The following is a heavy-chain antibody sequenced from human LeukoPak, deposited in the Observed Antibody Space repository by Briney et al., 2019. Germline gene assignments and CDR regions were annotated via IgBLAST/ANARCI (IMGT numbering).Heavy chain of an antibody. CDR1: GGSISSSSYY. J-gene: IGHJ3*02. V-gene: IGHV4-61*01. CDR2: IYYSGST. D-gene: IGHD1-14*01. CDR3: ARVAPAPMGPGAFDI. Sequence: SETLSLTCTVSGGSISSSSYYWSWIRQPPGKGLEWIGYIYYSGSTNYNPSLKSRVTISVDTSKNQFSLKLSSVTAADTAVYYCARVAPAPMGPGAFDIWGQGTMVTVSS.